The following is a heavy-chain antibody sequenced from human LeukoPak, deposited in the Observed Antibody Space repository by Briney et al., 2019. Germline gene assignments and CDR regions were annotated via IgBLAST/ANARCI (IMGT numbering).Heavy chain of an antibody. CDR2: IKSKTDGGTT. D-gene: IGHD6-19*01. V-gene: IGHV3-15*01. CDR3: TTDFVDPSNGWYLYYFDY. Sequence: PGRSLRLSCAASGFIFSNAWMSWVRQAPGKGLEWVGRIKSKTDGGTTDYAAPVKGRFTISRDDSKNTLYLQMNSLKTEDTAVYYCTTDFVDPSNGWYLYYFDYWGQGTLVTVSS. J-gene: IGHJ4*02. CDR1: GFIFSNAW.